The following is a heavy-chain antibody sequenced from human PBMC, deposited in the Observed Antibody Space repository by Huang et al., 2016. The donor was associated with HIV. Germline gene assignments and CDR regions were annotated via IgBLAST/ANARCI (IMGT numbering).Heavy chain of an antibody. CDR2: IRYDGSKK. Sequence: QVQLVESGGGVVQPGGSLRLSCAASGFTFSSYGMHWVRQEPGKGLEWVACIRYDGSKKYDADSVKGRFTISRDNSKNTLYLQMNSLRAEDTAVYYCAKVPHPRDYGDYVGGAFDIWGQGTMVTVSS. CDR1: GFTFSSYG. CDR3: AKVPHPRDYGDYVGGAFDI. J-gene: IGHJ3*02. V-gene: IGHV3-30*02. D-gene: IGHD4-17*01.